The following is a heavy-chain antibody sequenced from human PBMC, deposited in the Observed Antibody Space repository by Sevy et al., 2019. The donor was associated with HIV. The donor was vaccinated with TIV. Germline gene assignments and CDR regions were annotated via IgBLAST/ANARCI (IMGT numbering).Heavy chain of an antibody. CDR1: GGSLNNYY. V-gene: IGHV4-59*01. D-gene: IGHD6-13*01. Sequence: SETLSLTCPVSGGSLNNYYWSWIRQPPGKGLEWIGYINYSGKTTYNPYLKSGATISVNTSKNPFSLKLRSVTAADTAVYYCARESIAAAGDFDYWGQGTLVTVSS. CDR2: INYSGKT. CDR3: ARESIAAAGDFDY. J-gene: IGHJ4*02.